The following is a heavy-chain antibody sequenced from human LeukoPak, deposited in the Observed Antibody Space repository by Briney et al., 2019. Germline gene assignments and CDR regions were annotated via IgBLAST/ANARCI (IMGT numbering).Heavy chain of an antibody. V-gene: IGHV3-23*01. CDR2: IRGTGTST. CDR3: AKDSSSRGNYFDY. D-gene: IGHD6-13*01. J-gene: IGHJ4*02. CDR1: GFTFSSYD. Sequence: PGGSLRLSCAGSGFTFSSYDMSWVRQAPGKGLEWVSAIRGTGTSTYYADSVKGRFTISRDNSKNTLYLQMNSLRAEDTAVYYCAKDSSSRGNYFDYWGQGTLVTVSS.